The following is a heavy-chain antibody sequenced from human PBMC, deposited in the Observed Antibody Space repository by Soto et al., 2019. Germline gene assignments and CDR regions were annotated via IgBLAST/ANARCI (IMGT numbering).Heavy chain of an antibody. J-gene: IGHJ4*02. CDR1: GFTFSNYA. CDR2: ISGSGGRS. CDR3: AKAYFVWSSEQPYYFDY. V-gene: IGHV3-23*01. Sequence: EVQLLDSGGGLVQPGGSLRLSCAASGFTFSNYAMTWVRQGPGKGLEWVSGISGSGGRSYYADSVKGRFTISRDNSQRRLYLQMNSLRAEDTAVYYCAKAYFVWSSEQPYYFDYWGQGTLVTVSS. D-gene: IGHD2-21*01.